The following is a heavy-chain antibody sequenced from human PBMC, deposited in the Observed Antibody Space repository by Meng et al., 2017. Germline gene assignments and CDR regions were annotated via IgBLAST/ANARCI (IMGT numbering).Heavy chain of an antibody. J-gene: IGHJ4*02. Sequence: VELQQWGAGLLKPVETLSLACAVYGGSFSGYYWSWIRQPPGKGLEWIGEINHSGSTNYHPSLKSRVTISVDTSKNQFSLKLSSVTAADTAVYYCARRGIAARPFYYWGQGTLVTVSS. CDR3: ARRGIAARPFYY. D-gene: IGHD6-6*01. V-gene: IGHV4-34*01. CDR2: INHSGST. CDR1: GGSFSGYY.